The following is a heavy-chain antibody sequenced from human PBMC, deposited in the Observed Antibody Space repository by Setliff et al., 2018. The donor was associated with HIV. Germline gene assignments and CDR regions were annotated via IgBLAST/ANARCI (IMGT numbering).Heavy chain of an antibody. CDR2: IRYDGSQK. D-gene: IGHD3-22*01. J-gene: IGHJ3*02. CDR3: ARAMVPDSSGYYRPPAFDI. CDR1: VFTFNNYG. V-gene: IGHV3-30*02. Sequence: GGSLRLSCAASVFTFNNYGMNWVRQAPGKGLEWVAFIRYDGSQKYYVDSVKGRFTISRDNSKNTLYLQMNSLRVEDTAVYYCARAMVPDSSGYYRPPAFDIWGQGTMVTVSS.